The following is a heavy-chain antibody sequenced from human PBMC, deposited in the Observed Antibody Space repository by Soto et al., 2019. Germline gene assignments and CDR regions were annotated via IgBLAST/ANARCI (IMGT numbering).Heavy chain of an antibody. CDR1: GGSISSYY. Sequence: SETLSLTCTVSGGSISSYYWSWIRQPPGKGLEWIGYIYYSGSTNYNPSLKSRVTISVDTSKNQVSLKLSSVTAADTAVYYCARVGPGYYRWFDPWGQGTLVTVSS. D-gene: IGHD3-9*01. CDR3: ARVGPGYYRWFDP. V-gene: IGHV4-59*01. J-gene: IGHJ5*02. CDR2: IYYSGST.